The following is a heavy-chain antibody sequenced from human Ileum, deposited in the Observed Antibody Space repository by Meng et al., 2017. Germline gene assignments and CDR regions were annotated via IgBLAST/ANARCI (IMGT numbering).Heavy chain of an antibody. CDR2: ITSTGAWT. V-gene: IGHV3-21*01. J-gene: IGHJ4*02. CDR3: ARGSGTGSWLIDY. D-gene: IGHD6-13*01. CDR1: GFTFSSHS. Sequence: GESLKISCAASGFTFSSHSMAWVRQTPVKGLEWLSVITSTGAWTDYAESVKGRFIISRDNAKNSLYLQMNSLRAEDTALYYCARGSGTGSWLIDYWGRGTLVTVSS.